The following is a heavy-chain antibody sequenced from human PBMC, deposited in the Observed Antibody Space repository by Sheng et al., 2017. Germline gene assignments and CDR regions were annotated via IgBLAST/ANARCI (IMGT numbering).Heavy chain of an antibody. J-gene: IGHJ4*02. Sequence: EVQLVESGGGLVQPGGSLRLSCAASGFTFSSYEMNWVRQAPGKGLEWVSYISSSGSTIYYADSVKGRFTISRDNAKNSLYLQMNSLRAEDTAVYYCARDLISIGGSYHRGFXDWGQGTLVTVSS. D-gene: IGHD1-26*01. V-gene: IGHV3-48*03. CDR3: ARDLISIGGSYHRGFXD. CDR1: GFTFSSYE. CDR2: ISSSGSTI.